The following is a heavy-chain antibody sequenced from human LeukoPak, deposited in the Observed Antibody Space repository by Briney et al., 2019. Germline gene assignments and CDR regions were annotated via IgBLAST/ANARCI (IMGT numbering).Heavy chain of an antibody. D-gene: IGHD1-26*01. CDR3: ARHGSGRDYFDPLDN. J-gene: IGHJ4*02. Sequence: GRSLRLYCAASGFSFSDHAMHWVRQAPGKGLEGVAAIWADGSDKYYLDSVKGRFTVSRDNPTSTLILRLDRLRVDDTAIYYCARHGSGRDYFDPLDNWGRGTLVAVSS. CDR1: GFSFSDHA. CDR2: IWADGSDK. V-gene: IGHV3-33*02.